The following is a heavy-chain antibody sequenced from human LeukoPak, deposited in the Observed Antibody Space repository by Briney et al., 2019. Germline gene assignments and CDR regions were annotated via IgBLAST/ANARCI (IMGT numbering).Heavy chain of an antibody. CDR3: ARGDKWELLYYFDY. CDR1: GYTFTGYY. D-gene: IGHD1-26*01. CDR2: INPNSGGT. V-gene: IGHV1-2*02. Sequence: ASVKVSCKASGYTFTGYYMHWVRQAPGQGLEWMGWINPNSGGTNNAQKFQGRVTMTRDTSISTGYMELSRLRSDDTAVYYCARGDKWELLYYFDYWGQESLVTVSS. J-gene: IGHJ4*02.